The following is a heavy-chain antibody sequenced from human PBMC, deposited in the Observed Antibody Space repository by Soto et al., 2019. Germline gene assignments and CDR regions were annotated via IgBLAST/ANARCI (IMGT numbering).Heavy chain of an antibody. CDR2: ISSSSYI. J-gene: IGHJ6*02. D-gene: IGHD3-3*01. V-gene: IGHV3-21*01. Sequence: EVQLVESGGGLVKPGGSLRLSCAASGFTFSSYSMNWVRQAPGKGLEWVSSISSSSYIYYADSVKGRFTISRDNAKNSLYLQMNSLRAEDTAVYYCARGDYDFWSGYNYYGMDVWGQGTTVTVSS. CDR3: ARGDYDFWSGYNYYGMDV. CDR1: GFTFSSYS.